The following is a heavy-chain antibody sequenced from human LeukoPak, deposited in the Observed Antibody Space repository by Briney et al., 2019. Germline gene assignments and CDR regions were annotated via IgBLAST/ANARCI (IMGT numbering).Heavy chain of an antibody. D-gene: IGHD1-26*01. J-gene: IGHJ3*02. CDR2: IYYSGST. V-gene: IGHV4-59*01. CDR1: GGSISSYY. Sequence: SETLSLTCTVSGGSISSYYWSWIRQPPGKGLEWIGYIYYSGSTNYNPSLRSRVTISVDTSKNQFSLKLSSVTAADTAVYYCARDDGAVWELLVRAFDIWGQGTMVTVSS. CDR3: ARDDGAVWELLVRAFDI.